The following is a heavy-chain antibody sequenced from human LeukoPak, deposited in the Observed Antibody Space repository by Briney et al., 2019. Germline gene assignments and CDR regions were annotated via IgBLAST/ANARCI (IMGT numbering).Heavy chain of an antibody. CDR3: ARGSAYSDYHYYGMDV. D-gene: IGHD4-11*01. Sequence: GGSLRLSCAASEFTFRTYGMHWVRQAPGKGLEWVAVISYDGRNQFHADSVKGRFTISRDNSENTLYLQMNSLIYEDTAVYYCARGSAYSDYHYYGMDVWGQGTTVTVSS. CDR2: ISYDGRNQ. V-gene: IGHV3-30*03. CDR1: EFTFRTYG. J-gene: IGHJ6*02.